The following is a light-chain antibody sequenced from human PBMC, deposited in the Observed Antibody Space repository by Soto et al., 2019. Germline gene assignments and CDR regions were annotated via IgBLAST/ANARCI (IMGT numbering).Light chain of an antibody. CDR1: QTISNW. V-gene: IGKV1-5*01. CDR3: QQYNTYTWT. Sequence: IQMTQSPSTLPASVGDRVTITCRASQTISNWLAWYQQKPGKAPKLLIYDASTLESGVPSRFSGSGSGTEFTLTISTLQPDDFATYYCQQYNTYTWTFGQGTKVDIK. J-gene: IGKJ1*01. CDR2: DAS.